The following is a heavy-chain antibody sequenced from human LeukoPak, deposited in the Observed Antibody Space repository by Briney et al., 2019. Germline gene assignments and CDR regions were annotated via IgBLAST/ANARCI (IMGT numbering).Heavy chain of an antibody. D-gene: IGHD6-6*01. J-gene: IGHJ4*02. CDR2: IYHSGST. V-gene: IGHV4-38-2*02. Sequence: PSETLSLTCTVSGYSISSGYYWGWIRQPPGKGLEWIGSIYHSGSTYYNPSLKSRVTISVDTSKNQFSLKLSSVTAADTAVYYCARDPVGSSSSENYWGQGTLVTVSS. CDR3: ARDPVGSSSSENY. CDR1: GYSISSGYY.